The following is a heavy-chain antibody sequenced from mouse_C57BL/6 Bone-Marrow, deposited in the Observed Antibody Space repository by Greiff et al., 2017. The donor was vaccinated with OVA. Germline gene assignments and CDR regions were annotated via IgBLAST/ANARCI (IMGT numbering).Heavy chain of an antibody. V-gene: IGHV1-52*01. CDR2: IDPSDSET. D-gene: IGHD1-1*01. Sequence: QVQLQQPGAELVRPGSSVKLSCKASGYTFTSYWMHWVKQRPIQGLEWIGNIDPSDSETHYNQKFKDKATLTVDKSSSTAYMQLSSLTSEDSAVYYCARGSITTVVAPYAMDYWGQGTSVTVSS. CDR3: ARGSITTVVAPYAMDY. J-gene: IGHJ4*01. CDR1: GYTFTSYW.